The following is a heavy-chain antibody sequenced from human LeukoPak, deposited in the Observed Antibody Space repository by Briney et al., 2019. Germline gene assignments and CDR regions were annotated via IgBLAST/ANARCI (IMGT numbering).Heavy chain of an antibody. CDR3: ARDNIAVAKRVNWFDP. CDR2: IYYSGST. J-gene: IGHJ5*02. V-gene: IGHV4-59*01. D-gene: IGHD6-19*01. CDR1: GGSISSYY. Sequence: SETLSLTCTVSGGSISSYYWSWIRQPPGKGLEWIGYIYYSGSTNYNPSLKSRVTISVDTSKNQFSLKLSSVTAADTAVYYCARDNIAVAKRVNWFDPWGQGTLVTVSP.